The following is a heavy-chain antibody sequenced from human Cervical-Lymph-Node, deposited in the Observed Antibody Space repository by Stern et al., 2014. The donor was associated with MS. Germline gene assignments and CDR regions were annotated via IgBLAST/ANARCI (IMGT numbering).Heavy chain of an antibody. CDR1: GGSFTSIC. CDR2: ALPLFDTP. CDR3: VLPSTVTTAALDV. J-gene: IGHJ3*01. Sequence: QMQLVQSGAEVKKPGPSVKVSCKVSGGSFTSICINWVRIVPGQRLEWVGGALPLFDTPNFAQKFQGRVTIAADSSTSTVYMALNSLRSDDTAVYYCVLPSTVTTAALDVWGRGTMVTVSS. V-gene: IGHV1-69*06. D-gene: IGHD4-17*01.